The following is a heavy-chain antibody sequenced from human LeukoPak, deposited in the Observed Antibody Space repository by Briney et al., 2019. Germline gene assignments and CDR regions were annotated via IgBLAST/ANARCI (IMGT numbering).Heavy chain of an antibody. J-gene: IGHJ5*02. V-gene: IGHV4-39*01. CDR2: IYYSGSN. D-gene: IGHD6-13*01. CDR3: ARRPYSSSWYIGWAWFDP. CDR1: GGSISSSSYY. Sequence: PSETLSLTCTVSGGSISSSSYYLGWIRQPPGKGLEWIGSIYYSGSNYYNPSLKSRVTISVDTSKNQFSLKLSSVTAADTAVYYCARRPYSSSWYIGWAWFDPWGQGTLVTVSS.